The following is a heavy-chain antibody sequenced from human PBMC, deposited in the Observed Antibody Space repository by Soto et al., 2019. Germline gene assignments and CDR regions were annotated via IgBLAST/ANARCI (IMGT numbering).Heavy chain of an antibody. CDR3: ATVQLDYGDPTQERYFYYMDV. V-gene: IGHV3-11*01. CDR1: GFTFSDYS. J-gene: IGHJ6*03. Sequence: GGSLRLSCTAPGFTFSDYSMSWIRQAPGKGLEWLSYIIRSGSTIYYADSVKGRFTVSRDNARSSLFLQMNSLRAEDTAVYYCATVQLDYGDPTQERYFYYMDVWGKGTTVTVSS. CDR2: IIRSGSTI. D-gene: IGHD4-17*01.